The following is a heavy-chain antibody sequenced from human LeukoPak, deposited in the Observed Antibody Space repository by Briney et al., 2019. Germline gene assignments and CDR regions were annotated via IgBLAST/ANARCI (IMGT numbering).Heavy chain of an antibody. J-gene: IGHJ4*02. CDR1: GYTFTGYY. CDR2: INPNSGGT. V-gene: IGHV1-2*02. Sequence: ASVKVSCKASGYTFTGYYMHWVRQAPGQGLDWMGWINPNSGGTNYAQKFQGRVTMTRDTSISTAYMELSRLRSDDTAVYYCARVPPRRMGNYDSSGYPVDYWGQGTLVTVSS. D-gene: IGHD3-22*01. CDR3: ARVPPRRMGNYDSSGYPVDY.